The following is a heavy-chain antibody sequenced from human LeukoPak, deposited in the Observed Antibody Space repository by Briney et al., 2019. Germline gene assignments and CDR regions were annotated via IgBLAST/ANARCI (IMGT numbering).Heavy chain of an antibody. D-gene: IGHD4-17*01. Sequence: ASVKVSCKASGYTFTSYYMHWVRQAPAQGLEWTGIISPSAGSASYAQKFQGRVTMTRDMSTSTVYMELSSLRSEDTAVYYCARGVDYGVSFDYWGQGTLVTVSS. CDR1: GYTFTSYY. J-gene: IGHJ4*02. CDR3: ARGVDYGVSFDY. V-gene: IGHV1-46*01. CDR2: ISPSAGSA.